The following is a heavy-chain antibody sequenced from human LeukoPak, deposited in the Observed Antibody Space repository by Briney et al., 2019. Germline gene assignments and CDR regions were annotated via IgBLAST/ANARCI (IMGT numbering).Heavy chain of an antibody. J-gene: IGHJ1*01. V-gene: IGHV4-61*02. CDR1: GGSISSGSYY. CDR2: IYTSGST. CDR3: ARSSYYYDSSGHYRTPRLEYFQH. Sequence: PSETLSLTCTVSGGSISSGSYYWSWIRQPPGKGLEWIGRIYTSGSTNYNPSLKSRVTISVDTSKNQFSLKLSSVTAADTAVYYCARSSYYYDSSGHYRTPRLEYFQHWGQGTLVTVSS. D-gene: IGHD3-22*01.